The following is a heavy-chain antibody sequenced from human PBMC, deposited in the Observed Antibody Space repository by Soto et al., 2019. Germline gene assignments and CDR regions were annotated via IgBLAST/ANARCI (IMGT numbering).Heavy chain of an antibody. CDR2: IYPGDSDT. V-gene: IGHV5-51*01. J-gene: IGHJ6*02. CDR3: ARLGGYDSSGYEYYYYYGMDV. D-gene: IGHD3-22*01. Sequence: PGESLKISCKGSGYSFTSYWIGWVRQMPGKGLEWMGIIYPGDSDTRYSPSFQGQVTISADKSISTAYLQWSSLKASDTAMYYCARLGGYDSSGYEYYYYYGMDVWGQGTTVTVS. CDR1: GYSFTSYW.